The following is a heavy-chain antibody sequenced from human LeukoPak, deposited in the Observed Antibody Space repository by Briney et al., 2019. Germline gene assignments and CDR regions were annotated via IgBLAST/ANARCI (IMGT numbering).Heavy chain of an antibody. CDR2: ISYDGSNK. V-gene: IGHV3-30-3*01. D-gene: IGHD2-2*01. CDR3: AREYQLLRAFDY. CDR1: GFTFSSYA. Sequence: QTGGSLRLSCAASGFTFSSYAMHWVRQAPGKGLEWVAVISYDGSNKYYADSVKGRFTISRDNSKNTLYLQMNSLRAEDTAVYYCAREYQLLRAFDYWGQGTLVTVSS. J-gene: IGHJ4*02.